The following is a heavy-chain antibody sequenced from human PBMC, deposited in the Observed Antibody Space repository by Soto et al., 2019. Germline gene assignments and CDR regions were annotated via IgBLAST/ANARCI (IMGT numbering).Heavy chain of an antibody. CDR3: AKGSQLWTPDY. Sequence: ASVKVSCKASGYSFTDYAIHWVRQAPGKSLEWIGWIANGNGNTKYSQNFQGRVTITRDTSATTAYMELTSRRSEDTAVYYCAKGSQLWTPDYGGQGPMVTVSS. CDR1: GYSFTDYA. CDR2: IANGNGNT. V-gene: IGHV1-3*04. J-gene: IGHJ4*02. D-gene: IGHD2-2*01.